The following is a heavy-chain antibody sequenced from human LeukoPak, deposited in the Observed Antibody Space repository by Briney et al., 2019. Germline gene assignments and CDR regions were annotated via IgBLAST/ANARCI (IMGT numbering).Heavy chain of an antibody. Sequence: SVKLSCTASGYTFTSYDIYWVRQATGQGLEWMGWMNTNSCNTGYAQKSQGRVNMTRNNSISTAYMELSSVRSEDTAVYYCARKAGATSGWYAFDIWGQGTMVTVSS. CDR2: MNTNSCNT. CDR1: GYTFTSYD. D-gene: IGHD6-19*01. V-gene: IGHV1-8*01. CDR3: ARKAGATSGWYAFDI. J-gene: IGHJ3*02.